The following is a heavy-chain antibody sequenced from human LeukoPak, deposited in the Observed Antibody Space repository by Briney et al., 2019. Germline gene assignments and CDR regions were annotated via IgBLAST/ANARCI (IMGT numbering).Heavy chain of an antibody. CDR1: GFTFSSYG. Sequence: GGSLRLSCAASGFTFSSYGMHWVRQAPGRGLEWVAFIHYDGSSKYYADSVKGRFTISRDDAKNMLFLQMNSLRGEDTAVYHCVRGGPSTWFWGQGTLVTVSS. D-gene: IGHD3-22*01. CDR2: IHYDGSSK. V-gene: IGHV3-30*02. CDR3: VRGGPSTWF. J-gene: IGHJ4*02.